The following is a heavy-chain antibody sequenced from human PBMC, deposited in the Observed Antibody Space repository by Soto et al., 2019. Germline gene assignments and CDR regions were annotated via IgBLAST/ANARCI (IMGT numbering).Heavy chain of an antibody. Sequence: ASVKVSCKASGYTFTSYGISWVRQAPGQGLEWMGWISAYNGNTNYAQKIQGRVTMTTDTSTSTAYMELRSLRSDDTAVYYCARSNDPPYYYDSSGYSLDPYDYRGQGSLVTVSS. J-gene: IGHJ4*02. D-gene: IGHD3-22*01. CDR2: ISAYNGNT. CDR1: GYTFTSYG. V-gene: IGHV1-18*01. CDR3: ARSNDPPYYYDSSGYSLDPYDY.